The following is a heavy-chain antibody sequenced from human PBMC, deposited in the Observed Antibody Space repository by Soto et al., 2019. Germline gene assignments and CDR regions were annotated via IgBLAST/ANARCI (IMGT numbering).Heavy chain of an antibody. Sequence: QVQLVESGGGVVQPGRSLRLSCAASGFTFSSYAMHWVRQAPGKGLEWVAVISYDGSNKYYADSVKGRFTISRDNSKNTLYLQMNSLRAEDTAGYYCAGDDTAAAVDYYYYGMDVWGQGTTVTVSS. CDR2: ISYDGSNK. J-gene: IGHJ6*02. V-gene: IGHV3-30-3*01. CDR3: AGDDTAAAVDYYYYGMDV. CDR1: GFTFSSYA. D-gene: IGHD6-13*01.